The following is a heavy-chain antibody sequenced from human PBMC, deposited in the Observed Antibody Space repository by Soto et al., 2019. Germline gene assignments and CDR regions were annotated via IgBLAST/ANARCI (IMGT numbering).Heavy chain of an antibody. Sequence: QVQLLQSGAGLRKPLSSLKVSGRASGGTFAPYPTTGFRQPPGQGLEWMGGIIPIFATPSYAQKFQGRVTITADKSTSTAYMELSSLRSEDTAVYYCAREGPVAGNYGMDVWGQGTTVTVSS. D-gene: IGHD6-19*01. J-gene: IGHJ6*02. CDR1: GGTFAPYP. CDR3: AREGPVAGNYGMDV. V-gene: IGHV1-69*06. CDR2: IIPIFATP.